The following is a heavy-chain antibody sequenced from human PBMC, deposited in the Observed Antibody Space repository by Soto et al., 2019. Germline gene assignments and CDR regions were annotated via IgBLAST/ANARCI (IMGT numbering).Heavy chain of an antibody. CDR3: AKDLAVPAALRYYYYGMDV. CDR2: ISYDGSNK. V-gene: IGHV3-30*18. D-gene: IGHD2-2*01. J-gene: IGHJ6*02. CDR1: GFTFSSYG. Sequence: QVQLVESGGGVVQPGRSLRLSCAASGFTFSSYGMHWVRQAPGKGLEWVAVISYDGSNKYYADSVKGRFTISRDNSKNTLDLQMNSLRAEDTAVYYCAKDLAVPAALRYYYYGMDVWGQGTTVTVSS.